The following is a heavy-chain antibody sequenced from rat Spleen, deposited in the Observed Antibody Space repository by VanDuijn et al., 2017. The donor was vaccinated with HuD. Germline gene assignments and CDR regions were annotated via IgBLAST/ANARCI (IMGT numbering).Heavy chain of an antibody. CDR2: ISTGGGNT. CDR3: ARTLGDRYWYFDF. CDR1: GFTFSNYG. V-gene: IGHV5S13*01. D-gene: IGHD5-1*01. J-gene: IGHJ1*01. Sequence: EVQLVESGGGLVQPGRSLKLSCAASGFTFSNYGMTWVRQAPTKGLEWVASISTGGGNTYYRDSVKGRFTISRDNAKNTLYLQMDGLRSEDTATYYCARTLGDRYWYFDFWGPGTMVTVSS.